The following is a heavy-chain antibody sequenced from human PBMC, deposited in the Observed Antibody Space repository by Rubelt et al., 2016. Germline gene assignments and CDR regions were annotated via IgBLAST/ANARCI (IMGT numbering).Heavy chain of an antibody. J-gene: IGHJ4*02. CDR2: IRNKANNYAT. D-gene: IGHD3-3*02. CDR1: GFTFSGSA. Sequence: EVQLVESGGGLVQPGGSLRLSCAASGFTFSGSAVHWVRQASGKGLEWVGRIRNKANNYATVYAASVKGRFIISRDDSKNTAYLQMNSLKTEDPAVYYCTRYDSISQASFDYRGQGTLVTVSS. CDR3: TRYDSISQASFDY. V-gene: IGHV3-73*01.